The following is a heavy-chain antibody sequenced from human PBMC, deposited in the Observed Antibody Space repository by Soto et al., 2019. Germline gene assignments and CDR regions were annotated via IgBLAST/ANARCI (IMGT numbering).Heavy chain of an antibody. CDR2: FDPEDGET. CDR3: ATTPRYDYGDSTRYYFDY. Sequence: ASVKVSCKVSGYTLTELSMHWVRQAPGKGLEWMGGFDPEDGETIYAQKFQGRVTMTEDTSTDTAYMELSSLRSEDTAVYYCATTPRYDYGDSTRYYFDYWGQGTLVTVSS. V-gene: IGHV1-24*01. D-gene: IGHD4-17*01. CDR1: GYTLTELS. J-gene: IGHJ4*02.